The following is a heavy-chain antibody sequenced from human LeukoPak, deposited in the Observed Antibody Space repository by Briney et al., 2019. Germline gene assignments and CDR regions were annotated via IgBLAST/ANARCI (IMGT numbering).Heavy chain of an antibody. Sequence: GGSLRLSCAASGFTFSTYWMSWVGQAPGKGLESVAKIKEDGSDKYYVDSVKGRFTISRDNGKNSLYLQMNSLRAEDTAVYYCARDRGGGSFDYWGQGTLVTVSS. V-gene: IGHV3-7*01. J-gene: IGHJ4*02. CDR1: GFTFSTYW. CDR3: ARDRGGGSFDY. D-gene: IGHD2-15*01. CDR2: IKEDGSDK.